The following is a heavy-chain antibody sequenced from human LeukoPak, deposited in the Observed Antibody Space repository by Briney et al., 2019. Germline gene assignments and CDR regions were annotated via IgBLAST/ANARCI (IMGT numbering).Heavy chain of an antibody. CDR2: IYPRDGST. CDR1: GYSFTSNY. J-gene: IGHJ4*02. V-gene: IGHV1-46*01. Sequence: ASVKVSCKASGYSFTSNYIHWVRQAPGQGLEWMGMIYPRDGSTSYAQKFQGRVTVTRDTSTSTVHMELSGLRSGDTAVYYCARDQEGFDYWGQGTLVTVSS. CDR3: ARDQEGFDY.